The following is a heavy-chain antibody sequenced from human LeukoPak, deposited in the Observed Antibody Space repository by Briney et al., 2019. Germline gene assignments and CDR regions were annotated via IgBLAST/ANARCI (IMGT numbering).Heavy chain of an antibody. J-gene: IGHJ1*01. CDR2: LSGGGYST. CDR1: GFTFSNSG. V-gene: IGHV3-23*01. CDR3: ASGGIVVPAARWAISAEYLQL. D-gene: IGHD2-2*01. Sequence: PGGSLRLSCAASGFTFSNSGMHWVRQAPGKGLEWVSTLSGGGYSTYSADSVKGRFTISRDNSKNTLYLQMNSLRAEDTAVYYCASGGIVVPAARWAISAEYLQLWGQGTLVTVSS.